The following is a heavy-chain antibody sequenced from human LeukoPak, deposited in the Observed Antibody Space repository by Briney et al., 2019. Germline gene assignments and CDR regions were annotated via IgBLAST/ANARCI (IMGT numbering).Heavy chain of an antibody. D-gene: IGHD1-7*01. CDR3: ARAEIAYNWNYPDYYYYYYMDV. Sequence: GGSLRLSCAASGFTFSDYYMSWIRQAPGKGLEWVSYISSSGSTIYYADSVKGRFTISRDNAKNSLYLQMNSLRAEDTAVYYCARAEIAYNWNYPDYYYYYYMDVWGKGTTVTVSS. CDR1: GFTFSDYY. V-gene: IGHV3-11*04. J-gene: IGHJ6*03. CDR2: ISSSGSTI.